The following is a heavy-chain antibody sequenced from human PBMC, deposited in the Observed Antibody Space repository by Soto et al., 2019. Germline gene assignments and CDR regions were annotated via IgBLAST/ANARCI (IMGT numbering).Heavy chain of an antibody. CDR2: IIPIFGTV. D-gene: IGHD5-12*01. V-gene: IGHV1-69*12. CDR1: GGTFSNYP. CDR3: ARGNHRWLQLWYFDL. Sequence: QVQLVQSGAEVKKPGSSVKVSCKASGGTFSNYPISWVRQAAGQGLEWMGGIIPIFGTVNYAQKLQGRVTITADESTITAYMELSSLRSEDTAVYYCARGNHRWLQLWYFDLWGRGTLVTVSS. J-gene: IGHJ2*01.